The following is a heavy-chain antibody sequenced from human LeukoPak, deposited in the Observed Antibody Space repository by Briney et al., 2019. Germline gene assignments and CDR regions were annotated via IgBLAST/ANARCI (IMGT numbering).Heavy chain of an antibody. CDR3: ARDMGYSYGWDY. Sequence: PGGSLRLSCAASGFTFSTYSMNWVRQAPGKGLEWVSSISSSSSYIYHADSVKGRFTISRDNAKNSLNLQMNSLRAEDTAVYYCARDMGYSYGWDYWGQGTLVTVSS. J-gene: IGHJ4*02. D-gene: IGHD5-18*01. CDR2: ISSSSSYI. V-gene: IGHV3-21*01. CDR1: GFTFSTYS.